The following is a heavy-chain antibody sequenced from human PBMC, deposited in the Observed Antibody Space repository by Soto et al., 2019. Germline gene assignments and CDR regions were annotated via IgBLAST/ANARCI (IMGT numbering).Heavy chain of an antibody. CDR3: ARVPSHDSSGPNDY. J-gene: IGHJ4*02. V-gene: IGHV1-18*04. Sequence: ASVKVSCKASGYTFTSYGISWVRQAPGQGLEWMGWISAYNGNTNYAQKLQGRVTMTTDTSTSTAYMELRSLRSDDTAVYYCARVPSHDSSGPNDYWGQGXLVTVYS. CDR2: ISAYNGNT. CDR1: GYTFTSYG. D-gene: IGHD3-22*01.